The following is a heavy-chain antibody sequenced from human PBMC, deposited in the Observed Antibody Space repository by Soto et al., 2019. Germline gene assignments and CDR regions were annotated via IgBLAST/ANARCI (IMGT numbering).Heavy chain of an antibody. V-gene: IGHV1-46*01. CDR2: INPSGGST. J-gene: IGHJ6*02. CDR3: AREWYSSGSDYYYYGMDV. Sequence: ASVKVSCKASGYTFTSYYMHWVRRAPGQGLEWMGIINPSGGSTSYAQKFQGRVTMTRDTSTSTVYMELSSLRSEDTAVYYCAREWYSSGSDYYYYGMDVWGQGTTVTVSS. CDR1: GYTFTSYY. D-gene: IGHD6-25*01.